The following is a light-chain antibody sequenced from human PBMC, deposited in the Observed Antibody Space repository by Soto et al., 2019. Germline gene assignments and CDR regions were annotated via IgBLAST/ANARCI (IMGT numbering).Light chain of an antibody. CDR1: QSISDY. CDR2: DAS. J-gene: IGKJ1*01. V-gene: IGKV1-5*01. Sequence: DIQLTQSPSTLSASVGDRVIITCRASQSISDYLAWYQQKPGKAPKLLIYDASNLESGVPSTFSGSGSGTEITISISSLQPDDLATYYCQQRSNWPPWTFGQGTKVDI. CDR3: QQRSNWPPWT.